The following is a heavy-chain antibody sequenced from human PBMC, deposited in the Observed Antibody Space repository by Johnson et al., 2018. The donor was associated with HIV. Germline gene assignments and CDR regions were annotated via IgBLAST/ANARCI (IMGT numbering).Heavy chain of an antibody. D-gene: IGHD3-10*01. CDR2: IWYDGSNK. Sequence: QVKLVESGGGVVQPGRSLRLSCAASGFTFSSYAMHWVRQAPGKGLEWVAVIWYDGSNKYYADSVKGRFTISRDNSKNTLYLQMDSLKTDDTAVYYCTTDRGADTLVPQRPRYAFDIWDQGTMVTVSS. J-gene: IGHJ3*02. CDR1: GFTFSSYA. V-gene: IGHV3-33*08. CDR3: TTDRGADTLVPQRPRYAFDI.